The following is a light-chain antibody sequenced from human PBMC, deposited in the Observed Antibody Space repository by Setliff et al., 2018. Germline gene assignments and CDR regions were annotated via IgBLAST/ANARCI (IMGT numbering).Light chain of an antibody. CDR1: GGLVGGYNY. CDR3: LSYTSETTHAL. J-gene: IGLJ2*01. CDR2: EVT. V-gene: IGLV2-8*01. Sequence: QSVLTQPPSASGSPGQSVTISCTGTGGLVGGYNYVSWYQQHPGKAPRLIIYEVTKRPSGVPDRFSGSKSGNTASLTISGLQAEDEADYYCLSYTSETTHALFAGGTK.